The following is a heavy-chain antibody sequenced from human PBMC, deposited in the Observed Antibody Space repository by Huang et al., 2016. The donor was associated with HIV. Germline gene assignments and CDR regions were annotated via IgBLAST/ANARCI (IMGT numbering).Heavy chain of an antibody. V-gene: IGHV3-7*01. CDR2: IREDSGQK. J-gene: IGHJ3*02. CDR3: ARDPFIKAFDI. Sequence: EVQLVESGGGLVQPGGSLRFSCAASDFDFSSYWMMWLRQVPGKGLEWVASIREDSGQKDYLDSVKGRFIISRDNPKKSLYLQMNNPRAEDAAVYYCARDPFIKAFDIWGQGTLVTVSS. CDR1: DFDFSSYW.